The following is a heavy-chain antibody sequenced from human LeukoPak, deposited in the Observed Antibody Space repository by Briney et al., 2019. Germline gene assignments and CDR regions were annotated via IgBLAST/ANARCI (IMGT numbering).Heavy chain of an antibody. Sequence: ASVKVSCKASGYTFTKYYIHWVRRPPGQGLEWMGRINPSSGTTSYPQKFQGRVTMTRDTSTSTVYVELSRLRSEDTAIYYCARDRAFAGTKEDAFGNWGQGTMVTVSS. J-gene: IGHJ3*02. CDR3: ARDRAFAGTKEDAFGN. D-gene: IGHD6-19*01. CDR1: GYTFTKYY. CDR2: INPSSGTT. V-gene: IGHV1-46*01.